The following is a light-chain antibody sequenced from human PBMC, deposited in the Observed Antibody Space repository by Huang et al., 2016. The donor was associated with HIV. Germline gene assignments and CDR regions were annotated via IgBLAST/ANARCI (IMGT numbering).Light chain of an antibody. Sequence: DIQMTKSPSTLSASVGDRVTITCRASQSISSWLAWYQQKPGKAPNLLIYKASSLESGVPSRFRGSGSVTEFTLTISSLQPDDFATYYCQQYNSYSTFGQGTKVEIK. V-gene: IGKV1-5*03. J-gene: IGKJ1*01. CDR1: QSISSW. CDR2: KAS. CDR3: QQYNSYST.